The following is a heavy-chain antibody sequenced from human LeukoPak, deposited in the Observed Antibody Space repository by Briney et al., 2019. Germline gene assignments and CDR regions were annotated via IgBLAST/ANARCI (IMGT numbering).Heavy chain of an antibody. J-gene: IGHJ4*02. D-gene: IGHD2-15*01. CDR2: ISGRGGST. CDR3: AKRRDIVVVVAARDYFDY. CDR1: GFTFSSYA. V-gene: IGHV3-23*01. Sequence: GGTLRLSCAASGFTFSSYAMSWVRQAPGKGLEWVSAISGRGGSTYYADSVKGRFAISRDNSKNTLYLQMNSLRAEDTAVYYCAKRRDIVVVVAARDYFDYRGQGTLVTVSS.